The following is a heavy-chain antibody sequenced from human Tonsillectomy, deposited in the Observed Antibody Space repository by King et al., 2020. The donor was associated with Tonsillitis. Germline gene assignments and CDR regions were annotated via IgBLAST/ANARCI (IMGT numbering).Heavy chain of an antibody. J-gene: IGHJ5*02. CDR1: GGSLSCGAYY. CDR2: IYYSANT. D-gene: IGHD2-15*01. CDR3: GRYEGGVFDP. Sequence: QLQESGPALVKPSQTLSLTCTVSGGSLSCGAYYWSWIRQHPGKGLEGIGDIYYSANTNYHPSLKSQLTISLHTSKNQFSLELCSVTAADTAVYYCGRYEGGVFDPWGQGTLVTVSS. V-gene: IGHV4-31*01.